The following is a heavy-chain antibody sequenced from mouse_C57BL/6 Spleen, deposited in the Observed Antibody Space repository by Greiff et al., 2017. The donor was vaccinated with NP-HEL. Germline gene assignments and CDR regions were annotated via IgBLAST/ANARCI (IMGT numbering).Heavy chain of an antibody. CDR3: ARGLGQEADY. CDR2: INPSSGYT. D-gene: IGHD4-1*01. Sequence: QVQLQQSGAELAKPGASVKLSCKASGYTFTSYWMHWVKQRPGQGLEWIGYINPSSGYTKYNQKFKDKATLTADTSSSTAYMQLSSLTYEDSAVYYCARGLGQEADYWGQGTTLTVSS. J-gene: IGHJ2*01. V-gene: IGHV1-7*01. CDR1: GYTFTSYW.